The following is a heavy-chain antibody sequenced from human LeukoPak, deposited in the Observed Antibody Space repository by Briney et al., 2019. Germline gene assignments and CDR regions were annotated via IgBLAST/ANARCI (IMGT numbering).Heavy chain of an antibody. CDR3: ARERSSSLFDY. CDR2: IYHTGST. D-gene: IGHD3-10*01. Sequence: SETLSLTCTVSGGSVSSDSYYWSWIRQPPGKGLVSTGYIYHTGSTNYNPSLKSRVTMSLDTSKSQFSLKLSSVTAADTAVYYCARERSSSLFDYWGQGTLVTVSS. J-gene: IGHJ4*02. V-gene: IGHV4-61*01. CDR1: GGSVSSDSYY.